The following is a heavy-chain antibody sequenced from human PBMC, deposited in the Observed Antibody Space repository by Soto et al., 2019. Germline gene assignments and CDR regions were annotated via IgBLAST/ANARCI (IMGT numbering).Heavy chain of an antibody. CDR1: GCSISSSSYY. D-gene: IGHD3-3*01. Sequence: SETLSLACTVSGCSISSSSYYWAWIRQPPGKGLEWIGSMFYVGSTYYNPSLKSRVTISIDTPKNQFSLKLSSVTAADTAVYYCARLWATYFDFWADFWGQGTLVTVSS. CDR3: ARLWATYFDFWADF. V-gene: IGHV4-39*01. J-gene: IGHJ4*02. CDR2: MFYVGST.